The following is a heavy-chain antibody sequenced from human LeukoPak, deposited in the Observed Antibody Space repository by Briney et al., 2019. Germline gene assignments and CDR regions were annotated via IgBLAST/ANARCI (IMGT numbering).Heavy chain of an antibody. V-gene: IGHV3-48*03. CDR3: ARDSPHYDYVWGRIDY. Sequence: GGSLRLSCAASGFTFSSYEMNWVRQAPGKGLEWVSYISSSGSTIYYADSVRGRSTISRDNAKNSLYLQMNSLRAEDTAVYYCARDSPHYDYVWGRIDYWGQGTLVTVSS. CDR1: GFTFSSYE. CDR2: ISSSGSTI. J-gene: IGHJ4*02. D-gene: IGHD3-16*01.